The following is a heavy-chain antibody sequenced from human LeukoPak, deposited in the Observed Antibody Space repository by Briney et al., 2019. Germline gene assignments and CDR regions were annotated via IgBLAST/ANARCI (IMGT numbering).Heavy chain of an antibody. J-gene: IGHJ4*02. CDR3: ARGRDSSGWYWPLDFDY. Sequence: PGGSLRLSCAASGFTLSSYWMHWVRQAPGEGLVWVSRINSDGSNINYADSVKGRFTISRDNAKNTLYLQMNSLRAEDTAVYYCARGRDSSGWYWPLDFDYWGQGTLVTVSS. D-gene: IGHD6-19*01. V-gene: IGHV3-74*01. CDR2: INSDGSNI. CDR1: GFTLSSYW.